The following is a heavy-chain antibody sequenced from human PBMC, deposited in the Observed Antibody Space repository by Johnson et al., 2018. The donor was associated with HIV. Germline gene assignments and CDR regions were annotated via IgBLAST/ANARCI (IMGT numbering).Heavy chain of an antibody. V-gene: IGHV3-20*04. CDR2: INCNSGRT. CDR3: AKVGATVITPRGEAFDI. J-gene: IGHJ3*02. Sequence: MLLVESGGGLIQPGGSLRLSCAASGFTFDDYGMNWVRLVPGKGLEWVAGINCNSGRTGSADSLKGRFTIPRDNSKNTLYLQMNSLGAEDTAVYYCAKVGATVITPRGEAFDIWGPGTMVTVSS. CDR1: GFTFDDYG. D-gene: IGHD4-23*01.